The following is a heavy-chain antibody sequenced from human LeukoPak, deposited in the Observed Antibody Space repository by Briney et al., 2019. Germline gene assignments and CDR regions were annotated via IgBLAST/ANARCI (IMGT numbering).Heavy chain of an antibody. CDR3: ARVSFTYGPLDS. CDR1: RGSISSGGHY. V-gene: IGHV4-31*03. CDR2: TYFTGST. J-gene: IGHJ4*02. D-gene: IGHD4-17*01. Sequence: SETLSLTCNVSRGSISSGGHYWSWIRQRPGKGLEWMGYTYFTGSTYYNPSLQSRLIISADTSVTQFSLRLRSVTAADTAVYYCARVSFTYGPLDSWGPGILVTVSS.